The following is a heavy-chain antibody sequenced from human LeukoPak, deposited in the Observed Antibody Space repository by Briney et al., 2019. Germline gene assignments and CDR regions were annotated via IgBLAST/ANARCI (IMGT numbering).Heavy chain of an antibody. J-gene: IGHJ4*02. CDR2: IYYSGST. CDR3: ARDVDTAMGYYFDY. CDR1: RGSISSGSYY. V-gene: IGHV4-39*07. D-gene: IGHD5-18*01. Sequence: SSETLSLTCTVSRGSISSGSYYWGWIRQPPGKGLEWIGSIYYSGSTYYNPSLKSRVTISVDRSKNQFSLKLSSVTVADTAVYYCARDVDTAMGYYFDYWGQGTLVTVSS.